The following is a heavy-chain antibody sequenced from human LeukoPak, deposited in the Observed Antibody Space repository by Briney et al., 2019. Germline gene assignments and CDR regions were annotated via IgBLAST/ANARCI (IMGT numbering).Heavy chain of an antibody. CDR2: IFYIGAT. CDR1: GGSISSNSHY. Sequence: PSETLSLTCTVSGGSISSNSHYWGWIRQPPGKGLEGIGNIFYIGATYYNPPLKSRVTISVDTSKNQFSLKLISVTASDTAIYYCARRVGNRYGTYYFDSWGQGTLFTVSS. V-gene: IGHV4-39*01. CDR3: ARRVGNRYGTYYFDS. J-gene: IGHJ4*02. D-gene: IGHD5-18*01.